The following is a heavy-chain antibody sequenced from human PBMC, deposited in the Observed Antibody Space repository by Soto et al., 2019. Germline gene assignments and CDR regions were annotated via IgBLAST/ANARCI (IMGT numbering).Heavy chain of an antibody. Sequence: VQLLESGGGLVQPGGSLRLSCAASGFTFSSYAMNWVRQAPGKGLEWVSAISGSGGSTYYADSVKGRFTISRDNSKNTLYLQMNSPRAEDTAVYYCAKEVYCSSTSCYYYMDVWGKGTTVTVSS. J-gene: IGHJ6*03. D-gene: IGHD2-2*01. V-gene: IGHV3-23*01. CDR2: ISGSGGST. CDR1: GFTFSSYA. CDR3: AKEVYCSSTSCYYYMDV.